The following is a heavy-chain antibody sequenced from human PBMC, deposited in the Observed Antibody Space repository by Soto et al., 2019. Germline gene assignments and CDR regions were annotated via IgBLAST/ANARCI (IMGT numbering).Heavy chain of an antibody. CDR3: AGDPWAADY. Sequence: GGSLRLSCAASGFTFSSYAMSWVRQAPGKGLEWVSVIYSGGSTFYADSVRGRFTISRDNSKNTVNLQMNSLRAEDTAVYYCAGDPWAADYWGQGTLVTVSS. D-gene: IGHD3-16*01. J-gene: IGHJ4*02. CDR1: GFTFSSYA. CDR2: IYSGGST. V-gene: IGHV3-66*01.